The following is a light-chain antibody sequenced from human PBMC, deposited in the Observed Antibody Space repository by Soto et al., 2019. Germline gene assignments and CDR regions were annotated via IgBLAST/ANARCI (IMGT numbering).Light chain of an antibody. CDR3: QQSESSLKT. CDR1: QSVTSTY. J-gene: IGKJ1*01. V-gene: IGKV3-20*01. CDR2: GTS. Sequence: ELVLTQSPGTLSLSPGEGATLSCRASQSVTSTYLAWYQQKPGQAPRLLIYGTSSRATGIPDRFSGSGSGTDFTLSISRLEPEDFADYYCQQSESSLKTFGQGTKVDIK.